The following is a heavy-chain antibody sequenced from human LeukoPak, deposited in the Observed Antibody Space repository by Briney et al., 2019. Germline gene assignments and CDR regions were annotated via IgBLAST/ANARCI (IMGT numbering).Heavy chain of an antibody. V-gene: IGHV3-48*02. CDR2: ISSSSTT. CDR1: GFTFSTYN. CDR3: ARTSLRTFHI. Sequence: PGGSLRLSCAASGFTFSTYNMNWVRQAPGKGLEWVSYISSSSTTSYADSVKGRFTISRDNAKNPLYLQMNSLRDEYTAVYYCARTSLRTFHIWGQGTMVTVSS. J-gene: IGHJ3*02.